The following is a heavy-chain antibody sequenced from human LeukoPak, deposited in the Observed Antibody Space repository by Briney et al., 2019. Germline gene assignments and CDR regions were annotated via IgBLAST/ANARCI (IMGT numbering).Heavy chain of an antibody. CDR1: GYTFTSYD. D-gene: IGHD6-19*01. J-gene: IGHJ1*01. V-gene: IGHV1-8*01. CDR2: MNPNSGNT. CDR3: ARVRAVAGRAEYFQH. Sequence: GASVKVSCKASGYTFTSYDINWVRQATGQGLEWMGWMNPNSGNTGYAQKFQGRVTMTRNTSISTAYMELSSLRSEDTAVYYCARVRAVAGRAEYFQHWGQGTLVTVSS.